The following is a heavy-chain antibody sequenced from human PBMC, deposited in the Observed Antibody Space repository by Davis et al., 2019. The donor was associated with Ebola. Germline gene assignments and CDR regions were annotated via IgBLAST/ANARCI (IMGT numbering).Heavy chain of an antibody. D-gene: IGHD6-13*01. CDR1: AHTFTSYY. J-gene: IGHJ4*02. CDR2: INPSGGST. CDR3: ARARGFSSAWYGGDY. Sequence: AASVKVSCKASAHTFTSYYIHWVRQAPGQGLEWMGIINPSGGSTFYAQKFQGRVTMTRDTSTSTVYMELSSLRSEDTAVYYCARARGFSSAWYGGDYWGQGTPVTVSS. V-gene: IGHV1-46*01.